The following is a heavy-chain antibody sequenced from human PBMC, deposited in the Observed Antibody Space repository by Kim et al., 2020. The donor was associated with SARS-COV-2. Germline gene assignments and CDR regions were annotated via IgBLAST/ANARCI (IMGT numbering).Heavy chain of an antibody. CDR1: GGSFSGYY. Sequence: SETLSLTCAVYGGSFSGYYWSWIRQPPGKGLEWIGEINHSGSTNYNPSLKSRVTISVDTSKNQFSLKLSSVTAADTAVYYCARVSQGSSGWYVNYWGQGTLVTVSS. CDR3: ARVSQGSSGWYVNY. CDR2: INHSGST. J-gene: IGHJ4*02. D-gene: IGHD6-19*01. V-gene: IGHV4-34*01.